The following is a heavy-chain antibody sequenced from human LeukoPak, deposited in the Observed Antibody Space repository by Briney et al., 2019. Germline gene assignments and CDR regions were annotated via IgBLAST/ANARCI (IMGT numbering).Heavy chain of an antibody. CDR2: IIPILGIA. J-gene: IGHJ6*02. V-gene: IGHV1-69*04. Sequence: SGKLSCKAAGATFSSYAISWVRQAPGQGLEWMGRIIPILGIANYAQKFQGRVTITADKSTSTAYMELSSLRSEDTAVYYCASAPTRITMVRGVIPAYYYGMDVWGQGTTVTVSS. CDR1: GATFSSYA. D-gene: IGHD3-10*01. CDR3: ASAPTRITMVRGVIPAYYYGMDV.